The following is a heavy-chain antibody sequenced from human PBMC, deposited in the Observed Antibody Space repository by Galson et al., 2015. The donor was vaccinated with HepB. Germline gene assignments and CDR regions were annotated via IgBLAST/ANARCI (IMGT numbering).Heavy chain of an antibody. V-gene: IGHV3-7*01. CDR3: ARDSSSRGKNDYFDY. D-gene: IGHD3-16*01. J-gene: IGHJ4*02. Sequence: SLRLSCAASEFTFSSYWMSWFRQAPGKGLEWVANIKQDGSEKYYADSVKGRFTISRDNAKKSLYLQMNSLRVEDTAVYFCARDSSSRGKNDYFDYWGQGTLVTVSS. CDR2: IKQDGSEK. CDR1: EFTFSSYW.